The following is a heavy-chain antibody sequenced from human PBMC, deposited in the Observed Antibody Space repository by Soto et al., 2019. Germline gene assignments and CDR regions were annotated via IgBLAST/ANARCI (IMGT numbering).Heavy chain of an antibody. CDR2: IYYSGST. CDR3: ARVNDGWYSSSWSHYYYGMAV. Sequence: QVQLQESGPGLVKPSETLSLTCTVSGGSISSYYWSWIRQPPGKGLEWIGYIYYSGSTNYNPSLKSRVTISVDTSKNPFSLKLSSVTAADTAVYYCARVNDGWYSSSWSHYYYGMAVWGQGTTVTVSS. J-gene: IGHJ6*02. V-gene: IGHV4-59*01. D-gene: IGHD6-13*01. CDR1: GGSISSYY.